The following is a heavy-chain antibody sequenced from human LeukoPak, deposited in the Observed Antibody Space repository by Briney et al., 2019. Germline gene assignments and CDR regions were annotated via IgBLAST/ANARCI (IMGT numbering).Heavy chain of an antibody. J-gene: IGHJ6*03. CDR3: AKNGWELLGGYYTDV. Sequence: GGSLRLSCAASGFTFDDYGMSWVRQAPGKGLEWVSGINWNGGSTGYADSVKGRFTISRDNAKNSLYLQMNSLRAEDTALYYCAKNGWELLGGYYTDVWGKGTTVTVSS. CDR2: INWNGGST. V-gene: IGHV3-20*04. D-gene: IGHD1-26*01. CDR1: GFTFDDYG.